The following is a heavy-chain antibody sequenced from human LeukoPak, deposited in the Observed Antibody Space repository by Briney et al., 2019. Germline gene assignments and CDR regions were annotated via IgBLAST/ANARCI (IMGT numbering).Heavy chain of an antibody. Sequence: SETLSLTCTVSGGSISSYYWSWIRQPPGKGLERIGYIYTSGSTSYNPSLKSRVTISVDTSKNQFSLKLSSVTAADTAVYYCARHADTAMVPDAFDIWGQGTMVTVSS. J-gene: IGHJ3*02. CDR1: GGSISSYY. D-gene: IGHD5-18*01. CDR3: ARHADTAMVPDAFDI. CDR2: IYTSGST. V-gene: IGHV4-4*09.